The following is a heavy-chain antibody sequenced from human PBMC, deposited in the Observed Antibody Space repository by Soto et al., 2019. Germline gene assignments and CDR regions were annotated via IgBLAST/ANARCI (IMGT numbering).Heavy chain of an antibody. CDR3: ARDYGDSPNGDY. D-gene: IGHD4-17*01. CDR2: MNPSSGKT. V-gene: IGHV1-8*01. CDR1: GYTFTSYD. Sequence: QVQLVQSGAEVKKPGASVKVSCKASGYTFTSYDINWVRQATGQGLEWMGWMNPSSGKTGYAQEFHGRGTMTRNISISTAYMELSSLRSEDTAVYYCARDYGDSPNGDYWGQGTLVTVSS. J-gene: IGHJ4*02.